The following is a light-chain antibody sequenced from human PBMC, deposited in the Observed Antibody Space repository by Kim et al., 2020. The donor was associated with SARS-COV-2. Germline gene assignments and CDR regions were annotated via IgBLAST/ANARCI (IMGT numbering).Light chain of an antibody. CDR2: TSN. J-gene: IGLJ3*02. CDR3: AAWDDSLEGWV. V-gene: IGLV1-44*01. CDR1: SSNIERNT. Sequence: GQRVTNSCTGSSSNIERNTVNWYQQLPGTAPKLLIYTSNQQPSGVPDQFSGSKSGTSDCLAISGLQSEDEADYYGAAWDDSLEGWVFGGGTQLTVL.